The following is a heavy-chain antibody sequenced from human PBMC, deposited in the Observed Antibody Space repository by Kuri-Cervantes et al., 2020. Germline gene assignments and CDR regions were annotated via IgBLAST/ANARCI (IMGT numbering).Heavy chain of an antibody. D-gene: IGHD3-16*01. J-gene: IGHJ4*02. Sequence: GESLKISCAASGFTFSSYAMSWVRQAPGKGLEWVATINLDGSGRYYVDSVKGRFTISRDNSRNTLYLQMNSLRAEDTAVYYCARDPEITFGGVPYYFDYWGQGTLVTVSS. V-gene: IGHV3-7*01. CDR2: INLDGSGR. CDR1: GFTFSSYA. CDR3: ARDPEITFGGVPYYFDY.